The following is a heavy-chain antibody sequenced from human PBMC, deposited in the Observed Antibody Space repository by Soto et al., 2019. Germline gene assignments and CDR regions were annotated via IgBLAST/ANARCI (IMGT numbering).Heavy chain of an antibody. CDR2: ISYDGSNK. V-gene: IGHV3-30-3*01. D-gene: IGHD3-22*01. CDR3: ARDEKLTYYYDSSGLVDY. J-gene: IGHJ4*02. Sequence: GGSLRLSCAASGFTFSSYAMHWVRQAPGKGLEWVAVISYDGSNKYYADSVKGRFTISRDNSKNTLYLQMNSLRAEDTAVYYCARDEKLTYYYDSSGLVDYWGQGTLVTVSS. CDR1: GFTFSSYA.